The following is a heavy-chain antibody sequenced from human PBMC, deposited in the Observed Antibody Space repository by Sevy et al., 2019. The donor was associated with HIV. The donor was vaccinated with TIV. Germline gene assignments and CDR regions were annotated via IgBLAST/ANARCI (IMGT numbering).Heavy chain of an antibody. J-gene: IGHJ5*02. V-gene: IGHV4-34*01. Sequence: SESLSLTCAVHDGSFSGYYWNWIRQLPGKGLEWVGEINESGITYYNPSLKSRVTISVDTSKKQFSLKLNSVTAVDSAVYFCARSLPVLVAPGAPSWFDPWGQGTLVTVSS. CDR1: DGSFSGYY. CDR2: INESGIT. D-gene: IGHD2-15*01. CDR3: ARSLPVLVAPGAPSWFDP.